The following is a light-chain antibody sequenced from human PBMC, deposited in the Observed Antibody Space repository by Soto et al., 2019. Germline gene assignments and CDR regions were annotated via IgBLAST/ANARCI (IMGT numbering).Light chain of an antibody. V-gene: IGKV1-39*01. J-gene: IGKJ1*01. CDR3: QQGSSTRWT. CDR1: QSITTY. CDR2: AAS. Sequence: DIQMTQSPSSLSASVGDRVTITCRASQSITTYLNWYQQKPGKAPKLLIYAASSLQSGVPSRFSGSGSGTDFTLTSSSLQPEDFATYYCQQGSSTRWTFGQGTKVDIK.